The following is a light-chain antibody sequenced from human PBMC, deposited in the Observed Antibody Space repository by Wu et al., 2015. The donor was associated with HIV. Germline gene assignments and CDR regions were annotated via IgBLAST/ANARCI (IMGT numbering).Light chain of an antibody. CDR3: QQYSDWRPLT. J-gene: IGKJ4*01. CDR2: GAS. CDR1: QSISDN. Sequence: LVLTQSPATLSLSPGERATLSCRASQSISDNLAWYQQKPGQAPRLLIYGASTRATDIPTRFSGSGSGTEFTLTISSMQSADFAVYFCQQYSDWRPLTFGGGTKVEIK. V-gene: IGKV3-15*01.